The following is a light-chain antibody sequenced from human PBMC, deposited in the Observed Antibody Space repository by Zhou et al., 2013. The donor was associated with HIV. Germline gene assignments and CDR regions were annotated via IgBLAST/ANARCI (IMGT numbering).Light chain of an antibody. CDR3: QQYNNWPPLT. CDR1: QSVNNNY. Sequence: EIVLTQSPGTLSLSPGERATLSCRASQSVNNNYLAWYQQKPGQAPRLLIYGASSRATGITDRFSGSGSGTEFTLTISSLQSEDFAVYYCQQYNNWPPLTFGGGPRWRSN. J-gene: IGKJ4*01. V-gene: IGKV3-20*01. CDR2: GAS.